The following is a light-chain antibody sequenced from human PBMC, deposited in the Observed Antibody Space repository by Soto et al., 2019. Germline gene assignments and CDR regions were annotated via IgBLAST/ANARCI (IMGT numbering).Light chain of an antibody. CDR2: GAS. CDR3: QQYGSSPQT. Sequence: EIVLTQSPATLSLSPGERATLSFRSSQSVSSSYLAWYQQKPGQAPRLLIYGASSRATGIPDRFSGSGSGTDFTLTISRLEPEDFAVYYCQQYGSSPQTFGQGTKVDIK. V-gene: IGKV3-20*01. J-gene: IGKJ1*01. CDR1: QSVSSSY.